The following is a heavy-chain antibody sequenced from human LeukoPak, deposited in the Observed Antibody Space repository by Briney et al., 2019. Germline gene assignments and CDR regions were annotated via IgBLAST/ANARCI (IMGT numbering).Heavy chain of an antibody. CDR1: GGSFSGYY. J-gene: IGHJ4*02. CDR3: ARGHSWKQLWSHALRV. V-gene: IGHV4-34*01. CDR2: INHSGST. Sequence: SETLSLTCAVYGGSFSGYYWSWIRQPPGKGLEWIGEINHSGSTNYNPSLKSRVTISVDTSKNQFSLKLSSVTAADTAVYYCARGHSWKQLWSHALRVWGQGTLVTVSS. D-gene: IGHD5-18*01.